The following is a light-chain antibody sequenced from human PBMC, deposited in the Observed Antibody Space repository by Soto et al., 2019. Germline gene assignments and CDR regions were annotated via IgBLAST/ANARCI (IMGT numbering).Light chain of an antibody. J-gene: IGLJ1*01. CDR3: SSYISRSTYV. Sequence: QSVLTQPASVSGSPGQSITISCTGTSSDVGGYNYVSWYQQHPGKAPKLMIYEVSNRPSGVSNRFSGSKSGNTASLTISGLQDVEEPDYYCSSYISRSTYVFGTGTKVTV. V-gene: IGLV2-14*01. CDR2: EVS. CDR1: SSDVGGYNY.